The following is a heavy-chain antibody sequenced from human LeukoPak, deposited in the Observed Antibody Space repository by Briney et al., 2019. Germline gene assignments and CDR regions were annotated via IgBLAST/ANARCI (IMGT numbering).Heavy chain of an antibody. CDR2: ISGSGGST. Sequence: GGSVRLSCAASGFIFSSYAMSWVRQAPGKGLEWVSGISGSGGSTYYADSVKGRFTISRDNSKNTLYLQMNSLRAEDTAVYYCAKGAAAGIFGVPSGYWGQGTLVTVSS. CDR3: AKGAAAGIFGVPSGY. V-gene: IGHV3-23*01. D-gene: IGHD6-13*01. CDR1: GFIFSSYA. J-gene: IGHJ4*02.